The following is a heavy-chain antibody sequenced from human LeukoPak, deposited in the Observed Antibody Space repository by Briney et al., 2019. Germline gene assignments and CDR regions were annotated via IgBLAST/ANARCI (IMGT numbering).Heavy chain of an antibody. Sequence: GGSLRLSCAASGFTFSSYSMNWVRQAPGKGLEWVSSISSSSSYIYYADSVKGRFTISRDNAKNSLYLQMNSLRDEDTAVYYCASAAGHFYGMDVWGQGTTVTVSS. CDR2: ISSSSSYI. CDR1: GFTFSSYS. V-gene: IGHV3-21*01. J-gene: IGHJ6*02. CDR3: ASAAGHFYGMDV.